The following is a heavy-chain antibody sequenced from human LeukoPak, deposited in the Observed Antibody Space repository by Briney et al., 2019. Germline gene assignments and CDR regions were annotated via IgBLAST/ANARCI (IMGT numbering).Heavy chain of an antibody. CDR3: ARSKVTTNVYFDY. Sequence: SETLSLTCTVSGGSVSDYYWSWIRQSPGKGLEWIGYIYHTGSTSYSPSLKSRVTISVDTSKNQFSLKLSSVTAADTAVYYCARSKVTTNVYFDYWGQGTLVTVSS. V-gene: IGHV4-59*02. CDR1: GGSVSDYY. CDR2: IYHTGST. D-gene: IGHD4-17*01. J-gene: IGHJ4*02.